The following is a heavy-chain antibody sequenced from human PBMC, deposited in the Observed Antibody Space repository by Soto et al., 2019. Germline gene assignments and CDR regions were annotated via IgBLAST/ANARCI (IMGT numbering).Heavy chain of an antibody. Sequence: GESLKISCAASGFTFSSYGMHWVRQAPGKGLEWVAVIWYDGSNKYYADSVKGRFTISRDNSKNTLYLQMNSLRAEDTAVYYCARDNGGRLGFDAFDIWGQGTMVTVSS. CDR3: ARDNGGRLGFDAFDI. CDR1: GFTFSSYG. CDR2: IWYDGSNK. D-gene: IGHD1-26*01. J-gene: IGHJ3*02. V-gene: IGHV3-33*01.